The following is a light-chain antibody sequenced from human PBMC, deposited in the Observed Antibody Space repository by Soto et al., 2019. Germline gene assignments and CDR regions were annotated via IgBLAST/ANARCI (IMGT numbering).Light chain of an antibody. Sequence: QSVLTQPASVSGSPGQSITISCTGTSSDLAIYNYVSWYQQQPGKAPKLLIFDVTERPSGVPDRLSGSKSGNTASLTISALQPEDEADYFCCSYAGTYTHYVFRTGTKVTV. CDR2: DVT. CDR3: CSYAGTYTHYV. J-gene: IGLJ1*01. V-gene: IGLV2-11*01. CDR1: SSDLAIYNY.